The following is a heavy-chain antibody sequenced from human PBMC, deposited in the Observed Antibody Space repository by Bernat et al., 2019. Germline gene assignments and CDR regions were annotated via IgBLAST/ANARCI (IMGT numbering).Heavy chain of an antibody. CDR2: INPSGGST. J-gene: IGHJ6*02. Sequence: QVQLVQSGAEVKKPGASVKVSCKASGHTFTSYYMHWVRQAPGQGLEWMGIINPSGGSTSYAQKFQGRVTMTRDTSTSTVYMELSSLRSEDTAVYYCARDKGVGARDYGMDVWGQGTTVTVSS. CDR3: ARDKGVGARDYGMDV. D-gene: IGHD1-26*01. CDR1: GHTFTSYY. V-gene: IGHV1-46*01.